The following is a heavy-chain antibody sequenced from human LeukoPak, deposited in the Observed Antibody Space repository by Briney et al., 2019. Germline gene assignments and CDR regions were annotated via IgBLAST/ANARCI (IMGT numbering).Heavy chain of an antibody. CDR2: IFYSGTT. CDR3: ARGGPTVRALSSLDS. V-gene: IGHV4-59*01. D-gene: IGHD4-17*01. J-gene: IGHJ5*01. Sequence: PSETLSLTCNVSGGSMRSYYWNWIRQSPGEGLHWLGHIFYSGTTNYNPSLESRVTISVDTSRNHFSLHLTSVTTADTAVYYCARGGPTVRALSSLDSWGQGTLVTVSS. CDR1: GGSMRSYY.